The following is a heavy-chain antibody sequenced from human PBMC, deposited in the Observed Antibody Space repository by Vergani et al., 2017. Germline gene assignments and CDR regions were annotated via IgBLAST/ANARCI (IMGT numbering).Heavy chain of an antibody. CDR2: IYYSGST. Sequence: QVQLQESGPGLVKPSETLSLTCTVSGGSISSYYWSWIRQPPGKGLEWIWYIYYSGSTNYNPSLKSRVTISVDTSKNQFSLKLSSVTAADTAVYYCARDNYDFRSGFVRWFDPWGQGTLVTVSS. V-gene: IGHV4-59*01. D-gene: IGHD3-3*01. J-gene: IGHJ5*02. CDR1: GGSISSYY. CDR3: ARDNYDFRSGFVRWFDP.